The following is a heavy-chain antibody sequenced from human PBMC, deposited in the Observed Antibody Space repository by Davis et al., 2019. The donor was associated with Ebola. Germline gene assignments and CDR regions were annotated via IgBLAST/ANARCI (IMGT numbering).Heavy chain of an antibody. CDR1: GYTFTSYA. D-gene: IGHD3-10*01. V-gene: IGHV1-3*01. J-gene: IGHJ6*02. CDR3: ARVRSVTMVRGVLRDYYYGMDV. CDR2: INAGNGNT. Sequence: ASVKVSCKASGYTFTSYAMHWVRQAPGQRLEWMGWINAGNGNTKYSQKFQGRVTITRDTSASTAYMELSSLRSEDTAVYYCARVRSVTMVRGVLRDYYYGMDVWGQGTTVTVSS.